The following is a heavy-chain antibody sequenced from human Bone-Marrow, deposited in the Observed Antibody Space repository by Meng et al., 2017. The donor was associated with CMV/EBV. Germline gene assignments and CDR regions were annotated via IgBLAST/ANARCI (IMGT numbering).Heavy chain of an antibody. CDR2: IYSGGGNI. V-gene: IGHV3-23*03. CDR1: GFSFSSYL. D-gene: IGHD2-2*01. CDR3: AKVGDIVVVPAANYFDY. Sequence: GGSLRLSCAASGFSFSSYLMTWVRQAPGKGLEWVSLIYSGGGNIQYADSVKGRFTISRDNSQNTLYLQMDSLRAEDTAVYYCAKVGDIVVVPAANYFDYWGQGTLVTVSS. J-gene: IGHJ4*02.